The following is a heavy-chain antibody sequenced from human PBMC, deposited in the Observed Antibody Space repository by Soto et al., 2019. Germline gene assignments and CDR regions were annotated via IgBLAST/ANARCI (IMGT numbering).Heavy chain of an antibody. CDR2: IIPIFGTA. CDR3: ARDKGVTMVRGAPYYYYGMDV. Sequence: ASGKVSWECCGASFRRYAMSWVRHDPVQVLERMGGIIPIFGTANYAQKFQGRVTITADESTSTAYMELSSLRSEDTAVYYCARDKGVTMVRGAPYYYYGMDVWGQGNTVTVSS. CDR1: GASFRRYA. D-gene: IGHD3-10*01. V-gene: IGHV1-69*13. J-gene: IGHJ6*02.